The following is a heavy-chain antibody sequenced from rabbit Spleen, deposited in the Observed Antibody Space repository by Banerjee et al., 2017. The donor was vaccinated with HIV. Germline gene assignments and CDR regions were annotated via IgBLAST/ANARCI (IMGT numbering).Heavy chain of an antibody. V-gene: IGHV1S45*01. CDR3: ARSDDYWISYYGMDL. Sequence: QEQLEESGGGLVKPEESLTLTCTASGFDLTYYVVCWVRQAPGKGLEWIACIEVGSSDFTYFATWAKGRFTISKTSSTTVTLQVTRLTAADTATYFCARSDDYWISYYGMDLWGQGTLVTVS. CDR1: GFDLTYYV. D-gene: IGHD1-1*01. CDR2: IEVGSSDFT. J-gene: IGHJ6*01.